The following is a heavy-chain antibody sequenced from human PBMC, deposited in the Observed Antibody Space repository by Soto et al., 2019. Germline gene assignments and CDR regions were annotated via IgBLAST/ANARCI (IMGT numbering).Heavy chain of an antibody. D-gene: IGHD3-22*01. V-gene: IGHV4-31*03. CDR3: ERAYYDGSREVYFDF. Sequence: PSETLSLTCTVSGGPISSGSYYWRWIRQHPGKGLEWIGYIYYSGSTYYNASLKSRIIISIDTSQNHFSLKLSSVTAADTAIYYCERAYYDGSREVYFDFWGQGTLVTVSS. CDR2: IYYSGST. CDR1: GGPISSGSYY. J-gene: IGHJ4*02.